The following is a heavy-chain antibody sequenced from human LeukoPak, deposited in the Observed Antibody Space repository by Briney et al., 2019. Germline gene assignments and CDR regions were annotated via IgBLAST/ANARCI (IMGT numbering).Heavy chain of an antibody. D-gene: IGHD4-17*01. CDR1: GFTFSNAW. V-gene: IGHV3-15*05. CDR2: IKSKTDGGTT. CDR3: ARETTVSREWYFDL. Sequence: PGGSLRLSCAASGFTFSNAWMSWVRQALGKGLEWVGRIKSKTDGGTTDYAAPVKGRFTISRDDSKNTLYLQMNSLRAEDTGVYYCARETTVSREWYFDLWGRGTLVTVAS. J-gene: IGHJ2*01.